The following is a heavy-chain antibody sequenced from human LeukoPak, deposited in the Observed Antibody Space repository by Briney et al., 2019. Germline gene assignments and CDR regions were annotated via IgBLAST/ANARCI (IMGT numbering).Heavy chain of an antibody. Sequence: PGGSLRHSCAVSGITLSNYGMSWVRQAPGKGLEWVAGISDSGGSTKYADSVKGRFTISRDNPKNTLFLQMNSLRADDTAVYFCAKRGVVIRVFLVGFHKEAYYFESWGQGALVTVSS. CDR2: ISDSGGST. D-gene: IGHD3/OR15-3a*01. CDR1: GITLSNYG. J-gene: IGHJ4*02. V-gene: IGHV3-23*01. CDR3: AKRGVVIRVFLVGFHKEAYYFES.